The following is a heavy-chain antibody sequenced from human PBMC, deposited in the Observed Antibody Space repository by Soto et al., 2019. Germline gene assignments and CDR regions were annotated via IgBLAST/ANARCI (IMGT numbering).Heavy chain of an antibody. V-gene: IGHV4-39*01. CDR3: ARQSGTYYFQFDY. J-gene: IGHJ4*02. CDR2: IYYSGGT. CDR1: GGSISSSSYY. Sequence: QLQLQESGPGLVKPSETLSLTCTVSGGSISSSSYYWGWIRQPPGKGLEWNGSIYYSGGTYYNPSPKSRVTISVDTSKNQFSLKLSSVTAADTAVFYCARQSGTYYFQFDYWGQGTLVTVSS. D-gene: IGHD1-26*01.